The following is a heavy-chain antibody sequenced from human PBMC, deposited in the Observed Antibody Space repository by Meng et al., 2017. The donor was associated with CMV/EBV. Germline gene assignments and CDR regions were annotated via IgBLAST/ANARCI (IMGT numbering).Heavy chain of an antibody. V-gene: IGHV3-30-3*01. CDR2: ISYAGINT. D-gene: IGHD2-15*01. CDR3: ARDRGASVVAAARGSFSYGMDV. CDR1: GFTFTNNA. J-gene: IGHJ6*02. Sequence: GESLKISCAASGFTFTNNAMHWVRQAPGKGLEWVAVISYAGINTYHADPVRGRFTISRDNSTNTVYLQMTSLRADATAVYYCARDRGASVVAAARGSFSYGMDVWGQGTTVTVSS.